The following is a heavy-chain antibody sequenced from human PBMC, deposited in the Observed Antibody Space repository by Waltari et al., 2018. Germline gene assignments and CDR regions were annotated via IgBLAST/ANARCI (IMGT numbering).Heavy chain of an antibody. Sequence: QLQLQESGPGLVKSSETLSLTCTVSGGSISSSGYYWGWIRQPPGKGLECMGTIDYSGNTYYNPSLKSRVTISVDTSKRQFSLKLNSVTAADTAVYYCVRDFGDHRTDYWGQGTLVTVSS. D-gene: IGHD4-17*01. CDR2: IDYSGNT. V-gene: IGHV4-39*02. CDR1: GGSISSSGYY. CDR3: VRDFGDHRTDY. J-gene: IGHJ4*02.